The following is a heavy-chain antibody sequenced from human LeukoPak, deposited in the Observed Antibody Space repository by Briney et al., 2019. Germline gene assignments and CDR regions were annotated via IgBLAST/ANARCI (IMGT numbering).Heavy chain of an antibody. J-gene: IGHJ2*01. CDR2: IYTSGST. CDR1: GGSISSYY. Sequence: SETLSLTCTVSGGSISSYYWSWIRQPAGKGLEWIGRIYTSGSTNYNPSLKSRVTMSVDTSKNQFSLKLSSVTAADTAVYYCARVVVSGCSKLCWYFDLWGRGTLVTVSS. V-gene: IGHV4-4*07. D-gene: IGHD6-19*01. CDR3: ARVVVSGCSKLCWYFDL.